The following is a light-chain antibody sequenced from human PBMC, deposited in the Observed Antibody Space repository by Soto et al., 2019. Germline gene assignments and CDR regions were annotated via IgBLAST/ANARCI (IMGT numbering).Light chain of an antibody. Sequence: DIQMTQSPTSLSASVGDRITITCRASQRISTYLVWYQQKPGKAPKLLMYAASSLQRGVPSRFSGSASGTEFTRTISSLQPEDFATYYCQQSHSSPWTFGQGTKVEIK. CDR2: AAS. CDR1: QRISTY. CDR3: QQSHSSPWT. J-gene: IGKJ1*01. V-gene: IGKV1-39*01.